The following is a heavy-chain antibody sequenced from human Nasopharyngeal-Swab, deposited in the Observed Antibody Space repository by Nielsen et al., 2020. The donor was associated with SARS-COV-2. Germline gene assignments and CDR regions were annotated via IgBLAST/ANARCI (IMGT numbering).Heavy chain of an antibody. V-gene: IGHV1-45*02. CDR1: GFYITYRF. CDR3: ASGQCINGVCNPTDGLDV. CDR2: ITPFNGNA. D-gene: IGHD2-8*01. J-gene: IGHJ6*02. Sequence: SVQVSRKASGFYITYRFLHWLRQAPGQALEWMGWITPFNGNAKYAQKFQGRVSITRDGSRTTASLELSSLRPDDTAMYFCASGQCINGVCNPTDGLDVWGQGTSVTVS.